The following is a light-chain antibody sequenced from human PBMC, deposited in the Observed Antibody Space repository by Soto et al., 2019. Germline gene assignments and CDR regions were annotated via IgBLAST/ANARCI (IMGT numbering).Light chain of an antibody. V-gene: IGKV2-24*01. CDR1: HSLVHSDGHTY. CDR2: KVS. Sequence: DIVLTQTPLSSPVPLGQPASISCRSSHSLVHSDGHTYLSWLQQRPGQPPRLLIYKVSNRFSGVPDRFSGSGAGTDFTMKIIRVEDDDVGVYYCIQATHRWTFGRGTKVEIK. J-gene: IGKJ1*01. CDR3: IQATHRWT.